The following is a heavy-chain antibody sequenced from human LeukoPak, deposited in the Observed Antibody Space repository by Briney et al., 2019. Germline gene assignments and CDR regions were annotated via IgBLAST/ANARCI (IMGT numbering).Heavy chain of an antibody. J-gene: IGHJ4*02. V-gene: IGHV1-69*05. Sequence: SVKVSCKASGGTFISYAISWVRQAPGQGLEWMGGIIPIFGTANYAQKFQGRVTITTDESTSTAYMELSSLRSEDTAVYYCARVGTLGYCSGGSCYSGSFDYWGQGTLVTVSS. CDR2: IIPIFGTA. D-gene: IGHD2-15*01. CDR3: ARVGTLGYCSGGSCYSGSFDY. CDR1: GGTFISYA.